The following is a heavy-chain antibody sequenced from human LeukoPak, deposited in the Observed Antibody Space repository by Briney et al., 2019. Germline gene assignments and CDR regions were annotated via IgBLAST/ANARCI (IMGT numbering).Heavy chain of an antibody. V-gene: IGHV3-23*01. D-gene: IGHD4-17*01. CDR2: ITGGHYAT. CDR3: ATKTSYGDRYFDY. Sequence: GGSLRLSCAASGFSFSSFAVTWVRQAPGKGLEWVSSITGGHYATYNTDSVKGRFTISRDNAKNTLYLQMNSLRAEDTAIYYCATKTSYGDRYFDYWGQGTLVTVSS. J-gene: IGHJ4*02. CDR1: GFSFSSFA.